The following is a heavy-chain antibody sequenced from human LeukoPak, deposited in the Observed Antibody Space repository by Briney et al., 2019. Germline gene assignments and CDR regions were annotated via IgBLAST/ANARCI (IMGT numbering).Heavy chain of an antibody. D-gene: IGHD2-15*01. CDR1: GYSFTSYC. CDR3: ARYPRGGLRVCCSGGIGVVY. Sequence: GESLKLSCKGSGYSFTSYCIAWVRQMPGKGLEWMGVIYPGDSNTKYSPSFQGQVTISADKSTSTPYLQWSSLKASDTAIYYCARYPRGGLRVCCSGGIGVVYWGQGTLVTVSS. J-gene: IGHJ1*01. V-gene: IGHV5-51*01. CDR2: IYPGDSNT.